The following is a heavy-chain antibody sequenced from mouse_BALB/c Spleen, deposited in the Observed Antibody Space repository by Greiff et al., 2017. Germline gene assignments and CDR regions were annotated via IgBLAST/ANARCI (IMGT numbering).Heavy chain of an antibody. V-gene: IGHV14-1*02. CDR2: IDPENGNT. J-gene: IGHJ3*01. CDR3: ARGNDYDRTWFAY. Sequence: VHVKQSGAELVRPGALVKLSCKASGFNIKDYYMHWVKQRPEQGLEWIGWIDPENGNTIYDPKFQGKASITADTSSNTAYLQLSILTSEDTAVYYCARGNDYDRTWFAYWGQGTLVTVSA. CDR1: GFNIKDYY. D-gene: IGHD2-4*01.